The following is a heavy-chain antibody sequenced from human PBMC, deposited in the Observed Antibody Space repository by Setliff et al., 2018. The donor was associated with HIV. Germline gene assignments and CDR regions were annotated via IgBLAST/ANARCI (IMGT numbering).Heavy chain of an antibody. CDR2: ISTSSTYT. CDR3: ATHRVGQRPWLSDF. D-gene: IGHD5-12*01. CDR1: GFNFRGYN. Sequence: PGGSLRLSCAVSGFNFRGYNMNWVRQAPGKGLEWVSSISTSSTYTYYAESVKGRFTISRDNAKNALYLQMNSLRAEDTAVYYCATHRVGQRPWLSDFWGQGTLVTVSS. V-gene: IGHV3-21*01. J-gene: IGHJ4*02.